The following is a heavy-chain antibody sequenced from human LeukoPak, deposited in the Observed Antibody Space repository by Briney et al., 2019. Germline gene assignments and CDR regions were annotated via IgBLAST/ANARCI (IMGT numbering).Heavy chain of an antibody. CDR3: ARDANWFDP. J-gene: IGHJ5*02. CDR1: GFTFSSYG. V-gene: IGHV3-33*01. Sequence: GGSLRLSCAASGFTFSSYGMHWVRQAPGKGLGWVTVIWYDGSNKYYADSVKGRFTISRDISKNTLYLQMNSLRAEDTAVYYCARDANWFDPWGQGTLVTVSS. CDR2: IWYDGSNK.